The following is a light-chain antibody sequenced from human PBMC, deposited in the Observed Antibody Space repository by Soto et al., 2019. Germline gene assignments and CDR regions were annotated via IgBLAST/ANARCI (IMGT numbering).Light chain of an antibody. CDR1: QGISYW. Sequence: TQSPATLSLSPGERAPLSCRASQGISYWLAWYQQKPGKAPKLLIYAASSLQSGVPSRFSGSGSGTDFTHTITSLQPEDFATYYCQQANSFPLTFGGGTKVDIK. V-gene: IGKV1-12*01. CDR2: AAS. J-gene: IGKJ4*01. CDR3: QQANSFPLT.